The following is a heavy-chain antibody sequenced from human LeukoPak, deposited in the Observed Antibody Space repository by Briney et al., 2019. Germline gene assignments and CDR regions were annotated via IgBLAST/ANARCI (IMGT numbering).Heavy chain of an antibody. J-gene: IGHJ4*02. D-gene: IGHD5-18*01. CDR1: RGSISSGSYY. CDR3: ARHGHSYGYVDY. V-gene: IGHV4-39*01. Sequence: SETLSLTCSVSRGSISSGSYYWGWIRQPPGTGLEWIASIYYTGSTYYNPSLKSRVAISEDKSKNQFSLRLSSVTAADTAVYYCARHGHSYGYVDYWGQGTLVTVSS. CDR2: IYYTGST.